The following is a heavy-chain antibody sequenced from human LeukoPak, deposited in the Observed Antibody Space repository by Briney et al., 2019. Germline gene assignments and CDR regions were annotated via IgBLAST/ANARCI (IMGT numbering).Heavy chain of an antibody. J-gene: IGHJ6*03. Sequence: TSETLSLTCAVYGGSFSGYYWSWIRQPPGKGLEWIGEINHSGSTNYNPSLKSRVTISVDTSKNQFSLKLSSVTAADTAVYYCARGRLAVGYMDAWGKGTTVTVSS. V-gene: IGHV4-34*01. D-gene: IGHD6-19*01. CDR3: ARGRLAVGYMDA. CDR2: INHSGST. CDR1: GGSFSGYY.